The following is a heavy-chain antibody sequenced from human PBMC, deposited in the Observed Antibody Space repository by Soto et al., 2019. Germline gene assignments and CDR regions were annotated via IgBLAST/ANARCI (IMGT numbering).Heavy chain of an antibody. J-gene: IGHJ5*01. CDR3: ARLIGNSWLDS. D-gene: IGHD3-16*01. CDR2: TYYRSRWQN. Sequence: SQTLSLTCAISGDSVSSNSVVWNWIRQSPSRGLEWLGRTYYRSRWQNDYAISVKSRISINPDTSNNQFSLQLNSVTPDDTAVYYCARLIGNSWLDSWGQGTLVPVSS. V-gene: IGHV6-1*01. CDR1: GDSVSSNSVV.